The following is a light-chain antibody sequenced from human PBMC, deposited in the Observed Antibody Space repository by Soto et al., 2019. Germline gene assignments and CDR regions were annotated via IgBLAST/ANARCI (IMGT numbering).Light chain of an antibody. J-gene: IGKJ1*01. CDR1: QRVAVNY. CDR2: GAS. V-gene: IGKV3-20*01. Sequence: EYVLTQSPGTLSLSTGERATLSCRASQRVAVNYLAWHQQKPGQAPRLPFFGASSRASGYPERLSGSGSGTDFPLTISRLEPEDSAVYFCQQYGGPWTLVQGTKVEI. CDR3: QQYGGPWT.